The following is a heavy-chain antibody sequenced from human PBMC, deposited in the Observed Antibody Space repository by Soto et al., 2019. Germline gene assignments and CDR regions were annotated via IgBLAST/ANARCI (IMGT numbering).Heavy chain of an antibody. V-gene: IGHV1-69*12. CDR3: ARCGLQFDCDH. J-gene: IGHJ4*02. D-gene: IGHD5-12*01. Sequence: QVQLVQSGDAVKKPGSSVKVSCKASGGTFSSYAISWVRQAPGQGLEWMGGIIPIFGTATYAQKFQGRVTITADESTSTAYMELSSLRSEATAVYYCARCGLQFDCDHWGQGTLVSVSS. CDR2: IIPIFGTA. CDR1: GGTFSSYA.